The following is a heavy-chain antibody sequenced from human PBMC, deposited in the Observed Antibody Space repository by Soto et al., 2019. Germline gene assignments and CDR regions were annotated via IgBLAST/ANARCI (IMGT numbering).Heavy chain of an antibody. Sequence: GGSLRLSCAASGFSFGTFAMNWVRQAPGEGLEWVSSIGGSGTMTHYADSGKGRFTISRDNSKNMVYLHMNTLRAEDTAVYYCGKCHVWKTTSGGWCNWFGPWGQGTLVTVSS. D-gene: IGHD2-21*01. J-gene: IGHJ5*02. CDR1: GFSFGTFA. CDR2: IGGSGTMT. CDR3: GKCHVWKTTSGGWCNWFGP. V-gene: IGHV3-23*01.